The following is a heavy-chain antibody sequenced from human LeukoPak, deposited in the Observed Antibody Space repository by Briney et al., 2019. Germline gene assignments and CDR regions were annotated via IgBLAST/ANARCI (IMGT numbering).Heavy chain of an antibody. V-gene: IGHV3-30*18. CDR1: GFTFSSYG. D-gene: IGHD3-10*01. CDR2: ISYDGSNK. CDR3: AKVDYGSGAEYYFDY. Sequence: GGSLRLSCAASGFTFSSYGMHWVRQAPGKGLEWVAVISYDGSNKYYADSVKGRFTISRDNAKNSLYLQMNSLRAEDTALYYCAKVDYGSGAEYYFDYWGQGTLVTVSS. J-gene: IGHJ4*02.